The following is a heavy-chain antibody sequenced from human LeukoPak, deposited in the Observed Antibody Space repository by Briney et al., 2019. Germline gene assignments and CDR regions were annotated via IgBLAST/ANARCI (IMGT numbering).Heavy chain of an antibody. Sequence: KPSETLSLTCTVSGGSISSSSYYWAWIRQPPGKGLEWIVSIYYSGSTYYNPSLKSRVTISVDTSKNQFSLKLSSVTAADTAVYYCARHDAIRPNWFDSWGQGTLVTVSS. CDR2: IYYSGST. V-gene: IGHV4-39*01. CDR1: GGSISSSSYY. J-gene: IGHJ5*01. CDR3: ARHDAIRPNWFDS.